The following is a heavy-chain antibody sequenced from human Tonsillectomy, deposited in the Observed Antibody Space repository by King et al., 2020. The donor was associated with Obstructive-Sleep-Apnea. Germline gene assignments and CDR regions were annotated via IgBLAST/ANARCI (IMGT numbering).Heavy chain of an antibody. Sequence: LQLQESGPGLVKSSETLSLTCTVSGGSISSYYWSWIRQPAGKGLEWIGRIYTSGSTNYNPSLKSRVTMSVDTSKNQFSLKLGSVTAADTAVYYCARVGETTYYYYGMDVWGQGTTVTVSS. V-gene: IGHV4-4*07. CDR1: GGSISSYY. D-gene: IGHD1-26*01. CDR3: ARVGETTYYYYGMDV. J-gene: IGHJ6*02. CDR2: IYTSGST.